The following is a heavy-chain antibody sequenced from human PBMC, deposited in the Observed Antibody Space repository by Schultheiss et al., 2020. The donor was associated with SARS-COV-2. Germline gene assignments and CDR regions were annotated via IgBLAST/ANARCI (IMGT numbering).Heavy chain of an antibody. D-gene: IGHD3-16*02. CDR2: INPSGGST. V-gene: IGHV1-46*01. CDR1: GYTFTSYG. J-gene: IGHJ3*02. CDR3: ARGSSLFNDAFDI. Sequence: ASVKVSCKASGYTFTSYGISWVRQAPGQGLEWMGIINPSGGSTSYAQKFQGRVTMTRDTSTSTVYMELSSLRSEDTAVYYCARGSSLFNDAFDIWGQGTMVTVSS.